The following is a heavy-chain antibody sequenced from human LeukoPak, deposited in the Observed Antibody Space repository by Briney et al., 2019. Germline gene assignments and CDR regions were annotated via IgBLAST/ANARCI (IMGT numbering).Heavy chain of an antibody. D-gene: IGHD5-24*01. J-gene: IGHJ3*02. CDR3: ARAEEMAIGDAFDI. Sequence: GGSLRLSCAASGFTFSSYWMSWVRQAPGKGLEWVANIKQDGSEKYYVDSVKGRFTISRDNAKNSLYLQMNSLRAEDTAVYYCARAEEMAIGDAFDIWGQGTMVTVSS. V-gene: IGHV3-7*01. CDR2: IKQDGSEK. CDR1: GFTFSSYW.